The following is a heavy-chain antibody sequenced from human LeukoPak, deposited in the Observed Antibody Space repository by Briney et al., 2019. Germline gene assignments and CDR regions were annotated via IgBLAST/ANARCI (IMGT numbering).Heavy chain of an antibody. J-gene: IGHJ5*02. V-gene: IGHV3-30-3*01. Sequence: GGSLRLSCAASGFTFSSYAMHWVRQAPGKGLEWVSVISDDGGNKYYADSVKGRFTISRDNSKNTVYLQMNSLRAEDTAVYYCAKDFCSSTRCHTGYWFDPWGQGTLVTVSS. CDR1: GFTFSSYA. D-gene: IGHD2-2*01. CDR2: ISDDGGNK. CDR3: AKDFCSSTRCHTGYWFDP.